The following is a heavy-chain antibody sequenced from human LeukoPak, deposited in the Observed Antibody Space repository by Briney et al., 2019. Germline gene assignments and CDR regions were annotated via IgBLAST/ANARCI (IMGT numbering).Heavy chain of an antibody. CDR1: GGSISSYY. CDR3: ARVTPAVQNAEYFQH. CDR2: IYTSGST. D-gene: IGHD4-17*01. Sequence: SETLPLTCTVSGGSISSYYWSWIRQPAGKGLEWIGRIYTSGSTNYNPSLKSRVTMSVDTSKNQFSLKLSSVTAADTAVYYCARVTPAVQNAEYFQHWGQGTLVTVSS. V-gene: IGHV4-4*07. J-gene: IGHJ1*01.